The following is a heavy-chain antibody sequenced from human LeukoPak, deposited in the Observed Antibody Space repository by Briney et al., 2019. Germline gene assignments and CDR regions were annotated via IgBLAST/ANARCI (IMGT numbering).Heavy chain of an antibody. Sequence: PGGSLTLSCAASGFTFRDAAMTWVRQAPGKGLEWVAVIWYDGSNKYYADSVKGRFTISRDNSKNTLYLQMNSLRAEDTAVYYCARDGGIGGSCYSDYWGQGTLVTVSS. CDR1: GFTFRDAA. CDR3: ARDGGIGGSCYSDY. V-gene: IGHV3-33*08. CDR2: IWYDGSNK. J-gene: IGHJ4*02. D-gene: IGHD2-15*01.